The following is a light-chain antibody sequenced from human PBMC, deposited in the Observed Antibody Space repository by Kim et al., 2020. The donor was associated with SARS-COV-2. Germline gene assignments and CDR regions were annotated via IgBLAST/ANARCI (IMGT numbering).Light chain of an antibody. J-gene: IGLJ2*01. V-gene: IGLV1-44*01. Sequence: GEKVTSSGSSSNSNIGSNTVNWYQHLPGATPKLLIYSNNQRPSGVPDRFSGSRSGSSASLTISGLQSDDEADYYWAAWDDSLNGVVFGGGTQLTVL. CDR3: AAWDDSLNGVV. CDR1: NSNIGSNT. CDR2: SNN.